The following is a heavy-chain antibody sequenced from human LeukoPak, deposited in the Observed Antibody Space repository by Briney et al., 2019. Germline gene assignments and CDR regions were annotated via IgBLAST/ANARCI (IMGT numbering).Heavy chain of an antibody. Sequence: GSLRLSCAASGFTFSSYWMSWVRQAPGKGLEWVANIKQDGSEKYYVDSVKGRFTISRDNAKNSLYLQMNSLRAEDTAVYYCARVSGSKLRYFDYWGQGTLVTVSS. CDR2: IKQDGSEK. CDR3: ARVSGSKLRYFDY. D-gene: IGHD1-26*01. V-gene: IGHV3-7*01. CDR1: GFTFSSYW. J-gene: IGHJ4*02.